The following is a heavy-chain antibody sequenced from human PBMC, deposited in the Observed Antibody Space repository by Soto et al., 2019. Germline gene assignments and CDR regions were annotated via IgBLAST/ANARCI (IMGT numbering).Heavy chain of an antibody. CDR2: FIPMHNTA. D-gene: IGHD3-22*01. CDR3: AREAGKKYYSSGYFRGNYHYYGRDV. V-gene: IGHV1-69*10. Sequence: GASVKVSCKASGGTFYNYAIIWVRQAPGQGLEWMGGFIPMHNTATYAQKFQGRVTITADRSTNTAYMELASLRSEDAAVYYCAREAGKKYYSSGYFRGNYHYYGRDVWGQGNTVTVAS. CDR1: GGTFYNYA. J-gene: IGHJ6*02.